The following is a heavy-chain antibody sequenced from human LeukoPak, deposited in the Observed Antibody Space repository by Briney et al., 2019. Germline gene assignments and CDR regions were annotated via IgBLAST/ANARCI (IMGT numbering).Heavy chain of an antibody. J-gene: IGHJ3*02. CDR1: GGSFSGYY. V-gene: IGHV4-34*01. CDR2: INHSGST. CDR3: ARRGYYDSRRLDI. D-gene: IGHD3-22*01. Sequence: SETLSLTCAVYGGSFSGYYWSWIRQPPGKGLEWIREINHSGSTNYNPSLKSRVTISVDTSKNQFSLKLSSVTAADTAVYYCARRGYYDSRRLDIWGQGTMVTVSS.